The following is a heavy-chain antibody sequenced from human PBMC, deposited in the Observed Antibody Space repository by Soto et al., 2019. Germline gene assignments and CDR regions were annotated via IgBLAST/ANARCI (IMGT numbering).Heavy chain of an antibody. D-gene: IGHD1-26*01. V-gene: IGHV5-51*01. CDR2: IYPGDSDT. CDR1: GYSXNSYW. J-gene: IGHJ4*01. Sequence: GXSXKISFKGSGYSXNSYWMSWVRQIPGKGLEWMGIIYPGDSDTRYSTSFQGQVTISADKSIRTAYLQWRSLKASDTAMYYCARLRGSYSSSFDYWGQGTLVPVSS. CDR3: ARLRGSYSSSFDY.